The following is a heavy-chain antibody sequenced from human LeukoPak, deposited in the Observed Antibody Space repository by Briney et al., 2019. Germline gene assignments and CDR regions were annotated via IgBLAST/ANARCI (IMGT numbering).Heavy chain of an antibody. V-gene: IGHV3-23*01. CDR3: AKTYYDYVWGSYRLYYFDY. CDR2: ISGSGCST. Sequence: GVSLRLFCAASVFTFSSYAVRWVRHARGRGLEWVSAISGSGCSTHYADSVKGRFTISRGNSKNTLYLQMSSLRDEETAVYYCAKTYYDYVWGSYRLYYFDYWGEGALVTVSS. J-gene: IGHJ4*02. CDR1: VFTFSSYA. D-gene: IGHD3-16*02.